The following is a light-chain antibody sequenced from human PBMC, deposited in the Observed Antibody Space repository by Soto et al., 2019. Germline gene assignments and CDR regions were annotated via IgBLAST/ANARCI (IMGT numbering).Light chain of an antibody. V-gene: IGKV1-39*01. Sequence: DIQMTQSPHSLSASVGDRVTITCRASQSINSFLNWYQQRPVKVPRLLIFTASNLQSGVPSRFSGSRSGTHFTLKISRLQPEEFATYYCQQSYSAPWTFGQGTKVE. CDR3: QQSYSAPWT. J-gene: IGKJ1*01. CDR2: TAS. CDR1: QSINSF.